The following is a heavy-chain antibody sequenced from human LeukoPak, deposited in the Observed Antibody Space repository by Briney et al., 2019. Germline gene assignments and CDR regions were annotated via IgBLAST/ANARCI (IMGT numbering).Heavy chain of an antibody. CDR2: ISTNGGGT. D-gene: IGHD2-15*01. CDR3: AQRAYCSGASCYHHFDY. Sequence: PGGSLRLSCAASGFSFSNYGMSWVRQAPGKGLEWVSIISTNGGGTYYADSVKGRFTMSRDNSENTLYLQMNSLRAEDTAVYYCAQRAYCSGASCYHHFDYWGQGTLVTVSS. CDR1: GFSFSNYG. J-gene: IGHJ4*02. V-gene: IGHV3-23*01.